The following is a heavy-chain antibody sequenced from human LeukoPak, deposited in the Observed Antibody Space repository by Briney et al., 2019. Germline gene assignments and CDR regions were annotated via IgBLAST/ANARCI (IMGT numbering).Heavy chain of an antibody. CDR3: ARQGSRIAAAGAYWYFDL. J-gene: IGHJ2*01. V-gene: IGHV4-4*02. CDR2: IYHSGST. D-gene: IGHD6-13*01. CDR1: GGSISSSNW. Sequence: KSSETLSLTCAVSGGSISSSNWWSWVRQPPGKGLEWIGEIYHSGSTNYNPSLKSRVTISVDKSKNQFSLKLSSVTAADTAVYYCARQGSRIAAAGAYWYFDLWGRGTLVTVSS.